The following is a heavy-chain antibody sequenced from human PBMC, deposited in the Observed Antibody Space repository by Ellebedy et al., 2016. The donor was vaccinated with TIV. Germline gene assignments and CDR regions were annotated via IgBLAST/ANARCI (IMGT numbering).Heavy chain of an antibody. Sequence: GGSLRLSCAASGFTVSSNFMTWVRQAPGKGLEWVSVIYSGDRTHYADSVWGRFTISRDSSKNTLYLQMSSLRAEDTAVYYCARADCSGCNCYELDYWGQGTLVTVSS. V-gene: IGHV3-53*01. CDR3: ARADCSGCNCYELDY. D-gene: IGHD2-15*01. CDR2: IYSGDRT. J-gene: IGHJ4*02. CDR1: GFTVSSNF.